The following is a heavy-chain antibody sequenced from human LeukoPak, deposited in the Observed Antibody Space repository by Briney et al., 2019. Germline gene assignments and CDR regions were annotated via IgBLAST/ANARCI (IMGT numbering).Heavy chain of an antibody. CDR1: GFTFTAYL. D-gene: IGHD3-22*01. V-gene: IGHV3-30-3*01. J-gene: IGHJ4*02. Sequence: GGSLRLSCAASGFTFTAYLIHWVRQAPGKGLEWVAVMSSDGNAMFYADSVKGRFTISRDNSKNTLYLQMNSLRAEDTAVYYCVRGSEYYFDHSASFDYWGQGTLVTVSS. CDR2: MSSDGNAM. CDR3: VRGSEYYFDHSASFDY.